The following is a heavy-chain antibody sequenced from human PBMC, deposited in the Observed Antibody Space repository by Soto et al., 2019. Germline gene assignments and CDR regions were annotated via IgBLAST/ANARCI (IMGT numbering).Heavy chain of an antibody. D-gene: IGHD6-13*01. CDR3: ARDDAIAAAGNY. Sequence: AAGSSLAGYHMHSVRQATGQGLEWMGIINPSGGSTSYAQKFQGRVTMTRDTSTSTVYMELSSLRSEDTAVYSCARDDAIAAAGNYWGQGTLVTVTP. CDR2: INPSGGST. J-gene: IGHJ4*02. V-gene: IGHV1-46*01. CDR1: GSSLAGYH.